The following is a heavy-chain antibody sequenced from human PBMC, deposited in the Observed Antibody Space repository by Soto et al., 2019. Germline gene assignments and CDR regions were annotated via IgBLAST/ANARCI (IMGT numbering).Heavy chain of an antibody. V-gene: IGHV3-23*01. CDR2: ITSSVAA. CDR3: AKGESSVSARDFDP. D-gene: IGHD3-22*01. CDR1: GFTFNNYA. J-gene: IGHJ5*02. Sequence: DVQLLESGGDLAQPGGSLRLSCEASGFTFNNYAIAWVRQAPGKGLEWVSGITSSVAAYYADSVKGRFTISRDNSKNTLYLQMNSLRAEDTAVYYCAKGESSVSARDFDPWGQGTLVTVSS.